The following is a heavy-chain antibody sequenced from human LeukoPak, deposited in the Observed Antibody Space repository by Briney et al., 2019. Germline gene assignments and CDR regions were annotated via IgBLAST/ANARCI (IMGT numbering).Heavy chain of an antibody. J-gene: IGHJ4*02. CDR1: GGSFSGYY. Sequence: PSETLSLTCAVYGGSFSGYYWSWIRQPPGKGLEWFGEINHSGSTNYNPSLKSRVTISVDTSKNQFSLNLSSVTAADTAVYYCTRLSNVEIVGGDSWGQGTLVTVSS. CDR2: INHSGST. V-gene: IGHV4-34*01. D-gene: IGHD3-22*01. CDR3: TRLSNVEIVGGDS.